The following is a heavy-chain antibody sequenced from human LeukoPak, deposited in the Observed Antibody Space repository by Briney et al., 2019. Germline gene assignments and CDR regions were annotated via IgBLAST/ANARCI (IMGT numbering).Heavy chain of an antibody. CDR2: IHYSGST. V-gene: IGHV4-59*12. Sequence: SETLSLTCTVSGGSINTYSWSWIRQPPGKGLEWIGFIHYSGSTYYNPSLKSRVTISVDTSKNQFSLKLSSVTAADTAVYYCARDQLVRGHGFDYWGQGTLVTVSS. CDR3: ARDQLVRGHGFDY. J-gene: IGHJ4*02. CDR1: GGSINTYS. D-gene: IGHD6-13*01.